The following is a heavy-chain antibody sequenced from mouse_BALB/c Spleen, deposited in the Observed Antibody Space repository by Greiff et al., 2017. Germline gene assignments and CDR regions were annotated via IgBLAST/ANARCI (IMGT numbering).Heavy chain of an antibody. Sequence: EVQLVESGAELVKPGASVKLSCTASGFNFKDTYMHWVKQRPEQGLEWIARIDPANGNTKYDPKFQGKATITADTSSNTAYLQLSSLTSEDTAVYYCASYGSYFDYWGQGTTLTVSS. CDR1: GFNFKDTY. CDR3: ASYGSYFDY. D-gene: IGHD2-2*01. J-gene: IGHJ2*01. CDR2: IDPANGNT. V-gene: IGHV14-3*02.